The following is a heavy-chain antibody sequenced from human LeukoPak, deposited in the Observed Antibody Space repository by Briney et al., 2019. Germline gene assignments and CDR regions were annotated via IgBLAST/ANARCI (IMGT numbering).Heavy chain of an antibody. CDR1: GFIFSHSG. J-gene: IGHJ6*02. Sequence: GRSLRLSCAASGFIFSHSGMHWVRQAPGKGLEWVAFIQTDGNPKYYADSVRGRFTISRDNFKKTCYLQMDSLRVEDTAVYYCARETSSEIIGGMDVRGQGTTVTVTS. V-gene: IGHV3-33*01. D-gene: IGHD3-22*01. CDR3: ARETSSEIIGGMDV. CDR2: IQTDGNPK.